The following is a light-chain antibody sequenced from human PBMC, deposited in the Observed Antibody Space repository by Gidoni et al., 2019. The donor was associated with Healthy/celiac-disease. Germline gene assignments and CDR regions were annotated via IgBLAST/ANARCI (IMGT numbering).Light chain of an antibody. CDR1: SSDVGSYNL. CDR2: EGS. J-gene: IGLJ3*02. V-gene: IGLV2-23*01. Sequence: QSALTQTASVSGFPGPSITIPFTGTSSDVGSYNLVSRYQQHPGKAPKLMIYEGSKRPSGVSNRFSGSKSGNTASLTISGLQAEDEADYYCCSYAGSSSWVFGGGTKLTVL. CDR3: CSYAGSSSWV.